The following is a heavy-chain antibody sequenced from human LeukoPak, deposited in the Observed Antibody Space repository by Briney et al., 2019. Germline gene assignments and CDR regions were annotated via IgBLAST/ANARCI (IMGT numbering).Heavy chain of an antibody. CDR1: GFTFSSYA. CDR2: ISGSGGST. CDR3: AKGVVAAASTYYYYYYRMDV. D-gene: IGHD2-2*01. J-gene: IGHJ6*04. V-gene: IGHV3-23*01. Sequence: GGSLRLSCAASGFTFSSYAMSWVRQAPGKGLEWVSAISGSGGSTYYADSVKGRFTISRDNSKNTLYLQMNSLRAEDTAVYYCAKGVVAAASTYYYYYYRMDVWGKGTTVTVSS.